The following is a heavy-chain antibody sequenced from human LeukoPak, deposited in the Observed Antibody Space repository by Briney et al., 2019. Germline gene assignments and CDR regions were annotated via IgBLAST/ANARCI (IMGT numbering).Heavy chain of an antibody. CDR1: GFTFSGYG. CDR3: AKRGPPDSGSPGNYFDY. Sequence: GGSLRLSCAASGFTFSGYGMTWVRQAPGKGLEWVSIISGSDGSTYYADSVKGRFTSSRDNSKNTLYLQMSSLRAEDTAVYYCAKRGPPDSGSPGNYFDYWGQGTMVTVSA. D-gene: IGHD6-6*01. V-gene: IGHV3-23*01. J-gene: IGHJ4*02. CDR2: ISGSDGST.